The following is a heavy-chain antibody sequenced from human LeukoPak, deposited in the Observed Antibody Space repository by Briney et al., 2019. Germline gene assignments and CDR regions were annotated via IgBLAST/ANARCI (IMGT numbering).Heavy chain of an antibody. CDR3: AKDGDAYTEFYYYMDV. D-gene: IGHD5-24*01. V-gene: IGHV3-33*06. CDR1: GFTFSDYG. Sequence: PGRSLRLSCAASGFTFSDYGLHWVRQAPGKGLEWVALIWHDGSNKYYADSVMGRFTISRDNSKNTLYLQMNSLRAEDTAIYYCAKDGDAYTEFYYYMDVWGKGTTVTVSS. CDR2: IWHDGSNK. J-gene: IGHJ6*03.